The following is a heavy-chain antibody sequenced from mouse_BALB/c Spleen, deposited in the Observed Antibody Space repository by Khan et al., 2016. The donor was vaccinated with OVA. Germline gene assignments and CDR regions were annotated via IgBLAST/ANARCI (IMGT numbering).Heavy chain of an antibody. CDR1: GYTFTSYV. CDR2: IYPFNGDT. J-gene: IGHJ3*01. V-gene: IGHV1S136*01. CDR3: APVGSYYVSFAY. D-gene: IGHD2-12*01. Sequence: VQLKESGPELVKPGASVKMSCKASGYTFTSYVMHWVKQKPGQGLEWIGYIYPFNGDTLYNEKFKDKATLTSDKSSSTAYMELSSLTSEDSAVDFCAPVGSYYVSFAYWGQGTLVTVSA.